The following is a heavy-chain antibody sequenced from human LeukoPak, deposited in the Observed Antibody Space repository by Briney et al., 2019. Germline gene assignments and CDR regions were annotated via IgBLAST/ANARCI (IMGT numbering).Heavy chain of an antibody. J-gene: IGHJ5*02. CDR1: GFTFSTYA. CDR3: AKDYFPGERLPTGWFDP. D-gene: IGHD3-16*01. CDR2: ISGSGGST. V-gene: IGHV3-23*01. Sequence: GGSLRLSCAASGFTFSTYAMSWVRQAPGKGLEWVSSISGSGGSTYYADSVKGRFTISRDTSKNTLYLQMSSLRTGDTAMYYCAKDYFPGERLPTGWFDPWGQGTLVTVSS.